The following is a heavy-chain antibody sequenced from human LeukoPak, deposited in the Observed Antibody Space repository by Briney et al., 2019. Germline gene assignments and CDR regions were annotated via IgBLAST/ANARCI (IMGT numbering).Heavy chain of an antibody. Sequence: GRSLRLSCAASGFTFSRSAIHWVRQAPGKGLEGVAFISYDGSKKDYADSVKGRFTISRHNSQNTVYLELNSLRAEDTAVYYCAREQGLQLWDYWGQGTLVTVSS. D-gene: IGHD5-18*01. V-gene: IGHV3-30-3*01. CDR3: AREQGLQLWDY. J-gene: IGHJ4*02. CDR2: ISYDGSKK. CDR1: GFTFSRSA.